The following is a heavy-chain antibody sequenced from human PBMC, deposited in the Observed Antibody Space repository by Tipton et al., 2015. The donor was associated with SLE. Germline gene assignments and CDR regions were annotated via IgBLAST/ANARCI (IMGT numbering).Heavy chain of an antibody. D-gene: IGHD6-13*01. Sequence: SLRLSCAASGFRFSSYWMSWVRQAPGKGLEWVANIKQDGREKYLVDSVKGRFTISRDNAKNSLYLQMNSLRVEDTAVYFCARDGESSAWYPPFDYWGQGTLVTVSS. J-gene: IGHJ4*02. CDR3: ARDGESSAWYPPFDY. CDR1: GFRFSSYW. CDR2: IKQDGREK. V-gene: IGHV3-7*01.